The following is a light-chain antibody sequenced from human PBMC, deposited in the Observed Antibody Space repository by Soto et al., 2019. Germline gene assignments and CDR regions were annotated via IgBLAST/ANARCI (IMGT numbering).Light chain of an antibody. CDR3: LQANNYPFT. CDR1: QDIRND. Sequence: AIQMTQSPSSLSASVGDRVTITCRASQDIRNDLGWYQQKPGQAPNLLIFAASTLQIGVPSRFSGSGSGTDFTLTISSLQPEDFATYYCLQANNYPFTFGPGTKVHVK. CDR2: AAS. J-gene: IGKJ3*01. V-gene: IGKV1-6*01.